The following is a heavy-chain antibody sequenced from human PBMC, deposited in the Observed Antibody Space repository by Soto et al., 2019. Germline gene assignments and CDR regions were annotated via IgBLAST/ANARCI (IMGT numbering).Heavy chain of an antibody. V-gene: IGHV3-23*01. J-gene: IGHJ6*03. CDR2: ISGSGGST. Sequence: GGSLRLSCAASGFTFSSYAMSWVRQAPGKGLEWVSAISGSGGSTYYADSVKGRFTISRDNSKNTLYLQMNSLRAEDTAVYYCEGSRTYYYYMDVWGKGTTVTVSS. CDR3: EGSRTYYYYMDV. D-gene: IGHD2-2*01. CDR1: GFTFSSYA.